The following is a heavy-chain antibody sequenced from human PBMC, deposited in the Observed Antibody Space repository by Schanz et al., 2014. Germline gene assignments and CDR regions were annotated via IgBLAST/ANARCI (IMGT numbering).Heavy chain of an antibody. Sequence: QVQLVQSGAEVKKPGASVKVSCKASGYTFVSYSMHWVRQAPGQGLEWMGRIVPIAGITNYAQRFQGRVTITADKSSDTAYMELSSLRSEDTAVYYCAREDGLNDRGWFDPWGQGTMVTVSS. J-gene: IGHJ5*01. V-gene: IGHV1-46*01. D-gene: IGHD3-22*01. CDR2: IVPIAGIT. CDR1: GYTFVSYS. CDR3: AREDGLNDRGWFDP.